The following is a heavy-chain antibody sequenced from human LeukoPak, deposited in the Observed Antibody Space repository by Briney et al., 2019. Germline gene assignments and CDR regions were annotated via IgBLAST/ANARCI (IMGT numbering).Heavy chain of an antibody. Sequence: PGGSLRLSCAASGFTFSSYSMNWVRQAPGKGLEWVSSISSSSSYIYYADSVKGRFTISRDNAKNSLYLQMNSLRAEDTALYYCAKGGERHYDSSGPFDYWGQGTLVTVSS. V-gene: IGHV3-21*04. CDR3: AKGGERHYDSSGPFDY. CDR1: GFTFSSYS. CDR2: ISSSSSYI. D-gene: IGHD3-22*01. J-gene: IGHJ4*02.